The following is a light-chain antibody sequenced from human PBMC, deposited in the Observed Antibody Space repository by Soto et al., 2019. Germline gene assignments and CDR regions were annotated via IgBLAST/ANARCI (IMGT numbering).Light chain of an antibody. CDR3: QVWASPADFFV. V-gene: IGLV3-21*02. CDR1: KIGSKI. Sequence: SYDLTLPPSVSVAPGQTAKITCGGDKIGSKIVHWYKQRPGQAPVAVVFDATDRPSGIPDRISASRSRDTATLTISRVDAGDEADYYCQVWASPADFFVLGSGTKVTVL. CDR2: DAT. J-gene: IGLJ1*01.